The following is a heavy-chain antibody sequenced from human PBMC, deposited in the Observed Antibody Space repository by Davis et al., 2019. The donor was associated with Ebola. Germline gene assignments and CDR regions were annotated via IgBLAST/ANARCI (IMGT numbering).Heavy chain of an antibody. CDR3: ATGYSSGCYRY. D-gene: IGHD6-19*01. CDR2: IYHSGST. Sequence: PSETLSLTCTVSGYSISSGYYWGWIRQPPGKGLEWIGSIYHSGSTYYNPSLKSRVTISVDTSKNQFSLKLSSVTAADTAVYYCATGYSSGCYRYWGQGTLVTVSS. J-gene: IGHJ4*02. CDR1: GYSISSGYY. V-gene: IGHV4-38-2*02.